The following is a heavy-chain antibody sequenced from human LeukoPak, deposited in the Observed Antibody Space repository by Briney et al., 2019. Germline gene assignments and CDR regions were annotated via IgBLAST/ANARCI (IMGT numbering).Heavy chain of an antibody. CDR3: ARETGLSRAFDF. J-gene: IGHJ3*01. CDR1: RFTFSSYN. Sequence: GGSLRLSCAVSRFTFSSYNMNWVRQPPGKGLEWVSSISRASSYIHYADSVKGRFTISRDNAENSLFLQMNSLRAEDTAVCYCARETGLSRAFDFWGRGTLVTVSS. D-gene: IGHD1-1*01. V-gene: IGHV3-21*01. CDR2: ISRASSYI.